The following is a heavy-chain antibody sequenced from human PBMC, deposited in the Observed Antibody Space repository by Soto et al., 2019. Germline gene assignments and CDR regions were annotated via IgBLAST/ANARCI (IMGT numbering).Heavy chain of an antibody. CDR3: ARDRDGYPYYFDY. J-gene: IGHJ4*02. Sequence: LRLSCAASGFTFSSYEMNLVRQAPLKGLEWVSYISSSGSTIYYADSVKGRFTISRDNAKNSLYLQMNSLRAEDTAVYYCARDRDGYPYYFDYWGQGTLVTVSS. CDR1: GFTFSSYE. CDR2: ISSSGSTI. V-gene: IGHV3-48*03. D-gene: IGHD2-21*01.